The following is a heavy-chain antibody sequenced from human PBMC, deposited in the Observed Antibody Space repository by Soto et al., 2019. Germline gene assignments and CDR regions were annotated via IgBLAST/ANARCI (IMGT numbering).Heavy chain of an antibody. J-gene: IGHJ4*02. CDR1: GFTFSSYW. Sequence: GSMSLSCPACGFTFSSYWMSWVRQAPGKGLEWVANIKQDESDKYYVDSVKGRFTISRDNAKNSLYLQMNSLRDDDTAVYYCARGYARFDYWGQGTLVTGSS. V-gene: IGHV3-7*03. CDR3: ARGYARFDY. D-gene: IGHD2-2*01. CDR2: IKQDESDK.